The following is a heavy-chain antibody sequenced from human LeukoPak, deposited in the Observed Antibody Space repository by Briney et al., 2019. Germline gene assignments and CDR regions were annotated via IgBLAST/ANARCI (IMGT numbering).Heavy chain of an antibody. CDR2: IYYSETT. Sequence: SETLSLPCTVSGGSINTANYYWGWLRQPPGKGLEWIDSIYYSETTYDNPSLKSRVTISIETSKNQVSLRLSSVSASDTAVYYCARQRADYYYYYVDVGGEGTTVAVS. V-gene: IGHV4-39*01. CDR1: GGSINTANYY. CDR3: ARQRADYYYYYVDV. J-gene: IGHJ6*03.